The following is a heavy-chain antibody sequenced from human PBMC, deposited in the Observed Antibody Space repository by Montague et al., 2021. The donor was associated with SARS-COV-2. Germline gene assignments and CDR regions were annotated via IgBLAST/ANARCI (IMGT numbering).Heavy chain of an antibody. CDR3: ASDTVFQQLYS. J-gene: IGHJ4*02. CDR1: GASVSSINW. D-gene: IGHD6-13*01. Sequence: SETLSLTCAVSGASVSSINWWSWVRQPPGRGLEWIAEIHHTGITNFNPSLRSRVSISLDSSKNQLSLTLISVTAADTAIYYCASDTVFQQLYSWGQGTLVSVSS. CDR2: IHHTGIT. V-gene: IGHV4-4*02.